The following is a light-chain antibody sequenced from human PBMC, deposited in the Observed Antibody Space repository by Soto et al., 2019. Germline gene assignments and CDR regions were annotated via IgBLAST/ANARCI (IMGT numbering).Light chain of an antibody. J-gene: IGKJ3*01. CDR3: QQLNGYPPFA. Sequence: DIQLTQSPSFLSASIGDRVSITCRASHDISTYLAWYQVEPGKAPKLLIYGASTLQSGVPSRFGGSGSGTEFTLTISSLQPEDFATYYCQQLNGYPPFAFGPGTKVDIK. V-gene: IGKV1-9*01. CDR2: GAS. CDR1: HDISTY.